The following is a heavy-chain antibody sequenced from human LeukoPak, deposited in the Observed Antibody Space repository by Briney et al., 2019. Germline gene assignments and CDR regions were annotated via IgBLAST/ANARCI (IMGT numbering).Heavy chain of an antibody. CDR1: GYTFTGYY. CDR2: INPNSGGT. Sequence: ASVKVSCKASGYTFTGYYMHWVRQAPGQGLEWMGWINPNSGGTNYAQKFQGRVTMTRDTSISTAYMELSRLRSDDTAVYYCASERDYDILTGYYNVLGYWGQGTLVTVSS. V-gene: IGHV1-2*02. D-gene: IGHD3-9*01. J-gene: IGHJ4*02. CDR3: ASERDYDILTGYYNVLGY.